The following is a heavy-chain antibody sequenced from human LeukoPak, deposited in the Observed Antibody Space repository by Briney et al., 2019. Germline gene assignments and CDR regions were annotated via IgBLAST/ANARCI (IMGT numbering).Heavy chain of an antibody. J-gene: IGHJ4*02. CDR3: ARVYTARTSFDY. D-gene: IGHD2-2*02. V-gene: IGHV4-4*02. CDR2: IYHSGST. CDR1: GGSISSINW. Sequence: SSGTLSLTRAVSGGSISSINWWSWVRQTPGKGLEWIGDIYHSGSTIYNPSLKSRVTISVDKSKNQFSLKLTSVTAADTAVYYCARVYTARTSFDYWGQGTLVTVSS.